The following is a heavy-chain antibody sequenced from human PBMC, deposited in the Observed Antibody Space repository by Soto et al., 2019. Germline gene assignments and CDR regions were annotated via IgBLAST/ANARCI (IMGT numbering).Heavy chain of an antibody. CDR2: ISSEGDIT. V-gene: IGHV3-64D*06. CDR3: VKVSTFYDILTGYYSTNFFDP. Sequence: GGSLRLGCSASGLSLRVYSMHWVRQAPGKGLQYVSTISSEGDITYYADSVKGRFTIPRDNSKNTLYLQMNSLRPEDTAVYYCVKVSTFYDILTGYYSTNFFDPWGQGTLVTVSS. J-gene: IGHJ5*02. D-gene: IGHD3-9*01. CDR1: GLSLRVYS.